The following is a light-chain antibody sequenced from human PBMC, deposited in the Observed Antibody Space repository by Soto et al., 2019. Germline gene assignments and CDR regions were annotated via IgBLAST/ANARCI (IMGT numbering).Light chain of an antibody. CDR1: QYISNY. CDR2: AAS. Sequence: DIQMCHSPSSLSTSLGNTVTITCRSSQYISNYLNWYQQKPGKAPKLLIYAASSLQSGVPARFSGSGSGTDFTLTISRLQPEDFATYYCQQSDTIPCTFGEGTKVDIK. V-gene: IGKV1-39*01. J-gene: IGKJ4*02. CDR3: QQSDTIPCT.